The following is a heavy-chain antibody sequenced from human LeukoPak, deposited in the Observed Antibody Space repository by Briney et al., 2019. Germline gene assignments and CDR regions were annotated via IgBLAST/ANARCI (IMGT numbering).Heavy chain of an antibody. CDR1: GYTFTDYY. V-gene: IGHV1-69-2*01. CDR2: VDPEDGET. CDR3: ATVAAHGYCYGT. Sequence: ASVKVSCKVSGYTFTDYYMHWVPQAPGKGLEWMGLVDPEDGETIYAEKFQGRVTITADTSTDTAYMELSSLRSEDTAVYYCATVAAHGYCYGTWGQGTLVTVSS. D-gene: IGHD5-18*01. J-gene: IGHJ4*02.